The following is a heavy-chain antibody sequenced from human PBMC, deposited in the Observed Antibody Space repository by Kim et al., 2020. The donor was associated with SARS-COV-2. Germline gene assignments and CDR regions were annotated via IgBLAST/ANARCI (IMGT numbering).Heavy chain of an antibody. Sequence: SETLSLTCAVYGGSFSGYYWSWIRQPPGKGLEWIGEINHSGSTNYNPSLKSRVTISVDTSKNQFSLKLSSVTAADTAVYYCARGLRAVAGTRDYWGQGTLVTVSS. J-gene: IGHJ4*02. CDR2: INHSGST. CDR3: ARGLRAVAGTRDY. CDR1: GGSFSGYY. V-gene: IGHV4-34*01. D-gene: IGHD6-19*01.